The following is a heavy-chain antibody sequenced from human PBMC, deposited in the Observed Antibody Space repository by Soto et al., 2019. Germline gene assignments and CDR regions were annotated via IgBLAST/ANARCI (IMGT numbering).Heavy chain of an antibody. V-gene: IGHV4-34*01. J-gene: IGHJ5*02. CDR2: INHSGST. CDR3: ARGRRYSRGWYRWFDP. Sequence: SETLSLTCAVYGGSFSGYYWSWIRQPPGKGLEWIGEINHSGSTNYNPSLKSRVTISVDTSKNQFSLKLSSVTAADTAVYYCARGRRYSRGWYRWFDPWGQGTLVPVSS. D-gene: IGHD6-19*01. CDR1: GGSFSGYY.